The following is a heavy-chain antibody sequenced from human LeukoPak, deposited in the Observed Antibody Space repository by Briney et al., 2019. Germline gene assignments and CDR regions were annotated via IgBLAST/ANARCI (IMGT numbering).Heavy chain of an antibody. CDR2: INHSGST. CDR3: ARRAIAAAGTSWVSAYYYGMDV. CDR1: GGSFSGYY. J-gene: IGHJ6*02. D-gene: IGHD6-13*01. V-gene: IGHV4-34*01. Sequence: PSETLSLTCAVYGGSFSGYYWSWIRQPPGKGLEWIGEINHSGSTNYSPSLKSRVTISVDTSKNQFSLKLSSVTAADTAVYYCARRAIAAAGTSWVSAYYYGMDVWGQGTTVTVSS.